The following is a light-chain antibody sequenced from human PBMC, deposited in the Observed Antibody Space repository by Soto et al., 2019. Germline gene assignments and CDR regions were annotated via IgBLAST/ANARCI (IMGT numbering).Light chain of an antibody. Sequence: IQLAQSPSAISASVVDRVTITCPASQDIAIYLAWYQQKPGEAPKLLIYAASTLYGGVPSRFSGSGSGTDFALTITSPQAEDFATYDCQQLRMYPSTFGGGTKVDIK. CDR2: AAS. CDR3: QQLRMYPST. CDR1: QDIAIY. V-gene: IGKV1-9*01. J-gene: IGKJ4*01.